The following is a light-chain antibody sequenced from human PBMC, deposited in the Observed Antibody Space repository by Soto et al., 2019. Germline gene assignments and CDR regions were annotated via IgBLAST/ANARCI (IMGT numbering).Light chain of an antibody. Sequence: AIQLTQSPSSLSASVGDRVSITCRASQGISSALAWYQHKPGKPPKILIYDASSLQSGVPSRFSGSESGTECTHTISSLQPEDFATYYCQQLKSYPFTFGQGTRLDIK. J-gene: IGKJ5*01. V-gene: IGKV1-13*02. CDR1: QGISSA. CDR2: DAS. CDR3: QQLKSYPFT.